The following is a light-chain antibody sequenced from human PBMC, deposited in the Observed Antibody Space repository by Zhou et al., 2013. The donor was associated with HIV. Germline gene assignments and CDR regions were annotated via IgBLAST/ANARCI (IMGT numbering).Light chain of an antibody. J-gene: IGKJ1*01. V-gene: IGKV1-13*02. CDR3: LQYSPHSWT. Sequence: AIQVTQSPSSLSASIGDRVTITCRASQDIINNLAWYQQTPGKTPKILIYDASILESGVPSRFSGSGSGTDFTLTISSLQPEDSATYYCLQYSPHSWTFGQGTKVEMK. CDR1: QDIINN. CDR2: DAS.